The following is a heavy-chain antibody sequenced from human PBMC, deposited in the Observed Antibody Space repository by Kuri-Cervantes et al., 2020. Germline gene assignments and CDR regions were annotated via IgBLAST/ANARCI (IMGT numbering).Heavy chain of an antibody. Sequence: GSLRLSCTVSGGSISSYYWSWIRQPPGKGLEWIGYIYYSGSTNYNPSLKSRVTISVDTSKNQFSLKLSSVTAADTAVYYCAKCSGWYPDDWGQGTLVTVSS. J-gene: IGHJ4*02. V-gene: IGHV4-59*01. D-gene: IGHD6-19*01. CDR1: GGSISSYY. CDR3: AKCSGWYPDD. CDR2: IYYSGST.